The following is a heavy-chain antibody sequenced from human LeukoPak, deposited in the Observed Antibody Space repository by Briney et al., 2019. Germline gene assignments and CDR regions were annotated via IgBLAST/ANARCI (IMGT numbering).Heavy chain of an antibody. Sequence: SVKVSCKASGGAFSNYVINWVRQAPGQGLEWMGGIVPMFGTANYAQKLQGRVTITADNSTSSTYMELNNLRSEDTAVYYCARATEYDFKLRNYYYYMDVWGKGTTVTVSS. CDR1: GGAFSNYV. CDR2: IVPMFGTA. D-gene: IGHD1-1*01. J-gene: IGHJ6*03. V-gene: IGHV1-69*06. CDR3: ARATEYDFKLRNYYYYMDV.